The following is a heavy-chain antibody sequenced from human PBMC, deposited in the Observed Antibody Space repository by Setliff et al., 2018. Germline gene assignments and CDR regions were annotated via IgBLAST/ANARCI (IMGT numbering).Heavy chain of an antibody. V-gene: IGHV3-33*08. D-gene: IGHD1-26*01. CDR3: AGDPPRSDWRLDS. J-gene: IGHJ4*02. CDR1: GFTFSTYA. CDR2: IFYDGSEK. Sequence: ALRLSCAASGFTFSTYAMHWVRQAPGKGLEWVGYIFYDGSEKYYADSVKGRFTISRDNSKNTVYLEMNSLRADDTAVYYCAGDPPRSDWRLDSWGQGTLVTVSS.